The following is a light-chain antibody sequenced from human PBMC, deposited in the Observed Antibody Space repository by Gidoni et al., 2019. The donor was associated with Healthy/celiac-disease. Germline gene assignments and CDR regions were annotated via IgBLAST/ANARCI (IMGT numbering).Light chain of an antibody. V-gene: IGKV1-39*01. Sequence: DIQMTQSPSSLSASVGDRVTITCRASQSISSYLNWYQQKPGKAPKRLIYAASSLQSGVPARVSGSGSGTDFTLTISSLQPEDFATYYCQQSYSTLWTFGQXTKVEIK. CDR1: QSISSY. CDR3: QQSYSTLWT. CDR2: AAS. J-gene: IGKJ1*01.